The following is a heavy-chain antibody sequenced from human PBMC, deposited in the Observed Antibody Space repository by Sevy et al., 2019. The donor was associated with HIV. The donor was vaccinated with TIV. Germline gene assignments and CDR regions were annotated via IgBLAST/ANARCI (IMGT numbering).Heavy chain of an antibody. D-gene: IGHD2-15*01. J-gene: IGHJ6*02. Sequence: GGSLRLSCAASGFTFSDYYMSWIRQAPGKGLEWVSYISSSGSTIYYAHSVKGRFTISRDNAKNSLYLQMNSLRAEDTAVYYCARYCSGGSCTLYYYYGMDVWGQGTTVTVSS. CDR2: ISSSGSTI. CDR1: GFTFSDYY. V-gene: IGHV3-11*01. CDR3: ARYCSGGSCTLYYYYGMDV.